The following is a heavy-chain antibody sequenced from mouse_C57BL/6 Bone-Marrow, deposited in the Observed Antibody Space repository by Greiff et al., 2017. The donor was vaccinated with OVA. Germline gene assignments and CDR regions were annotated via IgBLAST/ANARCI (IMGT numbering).Heavy chain of an antibody. V-gene: IGHV1-15*01. D-gene: IGHD1-1*01. Sequence: VQLQESGAELVRPGASVTLSCKASGYTFTDYEMHWVKQTPVHGLEWIGAIDPETGGTAYNQKFKGKAILTADKSSSTAYMELRSLTSEDSAVYYCTRSAGSSLDYWGQGTTLTVSS. J-gene: IGHJ2*01. CDR3: TRSAGSSLDY. CDR1: GYTFTDYE. CDR2: IDPETGGT.